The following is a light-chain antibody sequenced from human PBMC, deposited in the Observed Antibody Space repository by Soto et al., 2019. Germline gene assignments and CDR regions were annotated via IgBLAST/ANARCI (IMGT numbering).Light chain of an antibody. J-gene: IGKJ4*01. CDR3: QQYNNWPPKT. CDR2: GAS. V-gene: IGKV3D-15*01. CDR1: QSVRSN. Sequence: EIVMTQSPATLSVSPGERATLSCRASQSVRSNLAWYQQKPGQAPRLLIYGASSRATGIPDRFSGSGSATEFTLTISSLQSEDFAVYYCQQYNNWPPKTFGGGTKVDIK.